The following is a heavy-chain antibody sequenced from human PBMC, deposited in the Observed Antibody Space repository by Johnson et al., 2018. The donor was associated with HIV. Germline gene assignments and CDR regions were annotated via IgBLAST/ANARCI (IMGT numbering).Heavy chain of an antibody. J-gene: IGHJ3*01. CDR2: VKSKTDGGTT. Sequence: VQLVESGGGLVQPGKSLKVACAASGFTFSGSALHWIRQASGRGLEWVGRVKSKTDGGTTDYTAPVKGRFTIPRGSSKNTLFLQMNSLRAEDTAVYHCARGSRYTYDNDDAYLLHAFDFWGLGTKVTVSS. CDR1: GFTFSGSA. D-gene: IGHD3-22*01. CDR3: ARGSRYTYDNDDAYLLHAFDF. V-gene: IGHV3-73*01.